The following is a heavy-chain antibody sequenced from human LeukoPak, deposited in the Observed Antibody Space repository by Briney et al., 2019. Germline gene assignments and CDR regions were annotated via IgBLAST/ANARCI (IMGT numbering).Heavy chain of an antibody. D-gene: IGHD3-22*01. CDR1: GASFNSDDQY. CDR3: SRGLDSRKLGY. J-gene: IGHJ4*02. Sequence: PSQTLSLTCTVSGASFNSDDQYWNWLRQSPGTGLEWIGSIHPSGMLYNNPSLESRVTMSRDTSKNQFSLNLNSVSAAGTAVYFCSRGLDSRKLGYWGQGILVTVSS. CDR2: IHPSGML. V-gene: IGHV4-31*03.